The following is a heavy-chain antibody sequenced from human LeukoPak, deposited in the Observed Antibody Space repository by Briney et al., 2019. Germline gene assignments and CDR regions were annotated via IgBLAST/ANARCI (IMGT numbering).Heavy chain of an antibody. CDR1: GFTFSSYW. J-gene: IGHJ5*02. D-gene: IGHD2-15*01. CDR3: ARDLGYCSGGSCYVYNWFDP. V-gene: IGHV3-74*01. Sequence: PGGSLRLSCAASGFTFSSYWMHWVRQAPGKGLVWVSRINSDGSSTSYADSVKGRFTISRDNAKNTLYLQMNSLRAVDTAVYYCARDLGYCSGGSCYVYNWFDPWGQGTLVTVSS. CDR2: INSDGSST.